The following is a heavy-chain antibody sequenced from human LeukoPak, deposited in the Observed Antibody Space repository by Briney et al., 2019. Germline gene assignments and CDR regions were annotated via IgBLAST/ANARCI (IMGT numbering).Heavy chain of an antibody. D-gene: IGHD6-13*01. CDR1: GGSISSGGYY. CDR3: ASTSSSWYRYDY. Sequence: SESLSLTCTVSGGSISSGGYYWRWIRQHPGKGLEWIGYIYYSGSTYYNPSLKSRVTISVDTSKNQFSLKLSSVTAADTAVYYCASTSSSWYRYDYWGQGTLVTVSS. J-gene: IGHJ4*02. CDR2: IYYSGST. V-gene: IGHV4-31*02.